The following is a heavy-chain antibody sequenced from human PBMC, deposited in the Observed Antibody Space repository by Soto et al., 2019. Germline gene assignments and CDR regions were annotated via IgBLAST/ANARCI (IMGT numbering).Heavy chain of an antibody. CDR2: IHHSGDT. CDR3: ARVSPFYDILTGRDYYYRLDV. D-gene: IGHD3-9*01. J-gene: IGHJ6*01. CDR1: GEAFGDYY. V-gene: IGHV4-34*01. Sequence: QVQLQQWGAGLLKPSETLSLSCGVSGEAFGDYYWSWIRQSSGKGLEWIGQIHHSGDTKFNPSLKSRVTLSVDTSKNHFSLRLTSVTAADTAVYYCARVSPFYDILTGRDYYYRLDVW.